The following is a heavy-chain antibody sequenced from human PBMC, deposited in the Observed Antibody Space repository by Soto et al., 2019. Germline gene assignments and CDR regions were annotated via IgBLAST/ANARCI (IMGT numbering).Heavy chain of an antibody. CDR3: ARVPLEWLLPGPFDY. CDR2: ISSSGSTI. J-gene: IGHJ4*02. D-gene: IGHD3-3*01. V-gene: IGHV3-11*01. Sequence: GGSLRLSCAASGFTFSDYYMSWIRQAPGKGLEWVSYISSSGSTIYYADSVKGRFTISRDNAKNSLYLQMNSLRAEDTAVYYCARVPLEWLLPGPFDYWGQGTLVTVSS. CDR1: GFTFSDYY.